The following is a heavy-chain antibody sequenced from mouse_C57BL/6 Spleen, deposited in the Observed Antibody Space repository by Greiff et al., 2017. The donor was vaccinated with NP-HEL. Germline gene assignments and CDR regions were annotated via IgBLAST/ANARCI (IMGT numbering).Heavy chain of an antibody. CDR1: GFTFSSYG. J-gene: IGHJ3*01. D-gene: IGHD1-1*01. V-gene: IGHV5-6*01. CDR2: ISSVGSYT. CDR3: ARQRDYYGSSYVWFAY. Sequence: EVMLVESGGDLVKPGGSLKLSCAASGFTFSSYGMSWVRQTPDKRLEWVATISSVGSYTYYPDSVKGRFTISRDNGKNTLYLQMSSLKSEDTAMYYWARQRDYYGSSYVWFAYWGQGTLVTVSA.